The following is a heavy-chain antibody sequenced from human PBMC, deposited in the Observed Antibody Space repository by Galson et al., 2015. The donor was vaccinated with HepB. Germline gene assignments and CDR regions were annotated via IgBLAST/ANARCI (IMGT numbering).Heavy chain of an antibody. CDR3: ARATSGELYGY. J-gene: IGHJ4*02. Sequence: SVKVSCKASGGTFSSYAISWVRQAPGQGLEWMGRIIPILGIANYAQKFQGRVTITADKSTSTAYMELSSLRSEDTAVYYCARATSGELYGYWGQGTLVTVSS. V-gene: IGHV1-69*04. D-gene: IGHD3-10*01. CDR1: GGTFSSYA. CDR2: IIPILGIA.